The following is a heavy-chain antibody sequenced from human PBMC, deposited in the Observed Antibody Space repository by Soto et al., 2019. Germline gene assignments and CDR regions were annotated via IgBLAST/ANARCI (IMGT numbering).Heavy chain of an antibody. CDR1: GGSISSYY. D-gene: IGHD3-16*01. V-gene: IGHV4-59*08. CDR3: ARRWGDYFDY. Sequence: QVQLQESGPGLVKPSETLSLTYTVSGGSISSYYWSWIRQPPGKGLEWIGYIYYSGSTNYNPSLKSRVTISVDTSKNQFSLKLSLKLSSVTAADTAVYYCARRWGDYFDYWGQGTLVTVSS. J-gene: IGHJ4*02. CDR2: IYYSGST.